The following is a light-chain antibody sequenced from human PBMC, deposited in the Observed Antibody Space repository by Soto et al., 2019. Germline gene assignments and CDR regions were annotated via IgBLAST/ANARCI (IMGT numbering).Light chain of an antibody. CDR3: QQRSNWPIT. CDR2: DAS. Sequence: EIVLTQSPGTLSLSPGERATLSCRASQSLSSYLAWYQQKPGQAPRLLIYDASNRATGIPARFSGSGSGTDFTLTISSLEPEDFAVYYCQQRSNWPITFGQGTRLEI. V-gene: IGKV3-11*01. J-gene: IGKJ5*01. CDR1: QSLSSY.